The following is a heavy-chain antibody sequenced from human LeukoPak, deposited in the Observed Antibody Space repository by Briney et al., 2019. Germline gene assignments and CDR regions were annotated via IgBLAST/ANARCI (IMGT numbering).Heavy chain of an antibody. CDR3: AKVVYYDSSGYYISPFFDY. D-gene: IGHD3-22*01. CDR1: GFTFSSYA. V-gene: IGHV3-23*01. CDR2: IGSSGDIT. Sequence: PGGSLRLSCAASGFTFSSYAMSWVRQAPGMGLEWVSSIGSSGDITYYADSVKGRFTISRDNSKNTLYLQMNSLRAEDTAVYYCAKVVYYDSSGYYISPFFDYWGQGTLVTVSS. J-gene: IGHJ4*02.